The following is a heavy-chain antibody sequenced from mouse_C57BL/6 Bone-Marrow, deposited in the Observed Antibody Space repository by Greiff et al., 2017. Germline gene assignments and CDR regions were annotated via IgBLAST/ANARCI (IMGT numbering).Heavy chain of an antibody. CDR2: LSSGSSTI. J-gene: IGHJ1*03. V-gene: IGHV5-17*01. D-gene: IGHD1-1*01. Sequence: EVQLVESGGGLVKPGGSLKLSCAASGFTFSDYGMHWVRQAPEKGLEWVAYLSSGSSTIYYADTVKGRFTISRDNAKNTLFLQMTSLRSEDTAMYYCARGTVVATFYWYFDVWGTGTTVTVSS. CDR3: ARGTVVATFYWYFDV. CDR1: GFTFSDYG.